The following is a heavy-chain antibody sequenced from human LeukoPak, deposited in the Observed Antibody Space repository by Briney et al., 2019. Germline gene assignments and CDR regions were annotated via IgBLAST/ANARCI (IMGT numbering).Heavy chain of an antibody. CDR2: INHSGST. CDR1: GGSFSGYY. CDR3: ARYDYGDQGDY. Sequence: SETLSLTCAVYGGSFSGYYWSWIRQSPGKGLEWIGEINHSGSTNYNPSLKSRVTISVDTSKNQFSLKLSSVTAADTAVYYCARYDYGDQGDYWGQGTLVTVSS. V-gene: IGHV4-34*01. J-gene: IGHJ4*02. D-gene: IGHD4-17*01.